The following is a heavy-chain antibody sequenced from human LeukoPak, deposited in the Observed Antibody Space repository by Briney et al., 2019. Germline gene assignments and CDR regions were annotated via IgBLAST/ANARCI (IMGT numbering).Heavy chain of an antibody. V-gene: IGHV1-2*02. D-gene: IGHD2-15*01. CDR2: INPNSGVT. CDR1: GYTFTDYY. Sequence: ASVKVSCKASGYTFTDYYMHWVRQAPGQGLEWMGWINPNSGVTKCAQKFQGRVTMTRDTSITTAYLELSRLRSDDTAVYYCARDRCSGGSCYQFGYWGQGTLVTVSS. CDR3: ARDRCSGGSCYQFGY. J-gene: IGHJ4*02.